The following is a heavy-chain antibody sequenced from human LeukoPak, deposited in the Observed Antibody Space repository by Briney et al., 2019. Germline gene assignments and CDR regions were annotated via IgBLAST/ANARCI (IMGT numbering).Heavy chain of an antibody. Sequence: SETLSLTCTVSGGSISSSYWSWIRQPPGKGLEWIGYISYSGSTNCNPSLKSRVTMSIDTSKNQFSLKLSPVTAADTAVYYCANYFYGSGSLFDYWGQGTLVTVSS. CDR3: ANYFYGSGSLFDY. CDR2: ISYSGST. V-gene: IGHV4-59*08. J-gene: IGHJ4*02. D-gene: IGHD3-10*01. CDR1: GGSISSSY.